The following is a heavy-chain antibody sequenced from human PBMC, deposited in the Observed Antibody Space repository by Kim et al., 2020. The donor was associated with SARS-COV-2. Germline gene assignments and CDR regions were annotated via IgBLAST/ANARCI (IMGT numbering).Heavy chain of an antibody. CDR3: AKEHPSNGWPAFDS. Sequence: GGSLRLSCVASGFTFTSRAMSWVRQSPVKGLEWVASINNGGNPYYANSVKGRCTISRDITKDTLCHQMNSLRADDTALYYCAKEHPSNGWPAFDSCAQDTLVTVSS. J-gene: IGHJ4*02. D-gene: IGHD6-19*01. V-gene: IGHV3-23*01. CDR1: GFTFTSRA. CDR2: INNGGNP.